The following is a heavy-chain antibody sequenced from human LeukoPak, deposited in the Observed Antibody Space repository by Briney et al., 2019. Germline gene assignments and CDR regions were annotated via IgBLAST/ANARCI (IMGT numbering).Heavy chain of an antibody. V-gene: IGHV3-30*04. Sequence: PGGSLRLSCAASGFTFSSYAMHWVRQAPGKGLEWVAVISYDGSNKYYADSVKGRFTISRDNSKNTLYLRMNSLRAEDTAVYYCARSKIQLWLIHYWGQGTLVTVSS. CDR2: ISYDGSNK. D-gene: IGHD5-18*01. J-gene: IGHJ4*02. CDR1: GFTFSSYA. CDR3: ARSKIQLWLIHY.